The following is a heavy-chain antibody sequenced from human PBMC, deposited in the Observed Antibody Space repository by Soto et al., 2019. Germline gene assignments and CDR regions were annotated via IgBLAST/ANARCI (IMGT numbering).Heavy chain of an antibody. D-gene: IGHD1-26*01. Sequence: SETLSLTCTVSGGSISSYYWSWIRQPPGKGLEWIGYIYYSGSTNYNPSLKSRVTISVDTSKNQFSLKLSSVTAADTAVYYCARGWEVSNHFDYWGQGTLVTVSS. CDR3: ARGWEVSNHFDY. V-gene: IGHV4-59*01. CDR2: IYYSGST. J-gene: IGHJ4*02. CDR1: GGSISSYY.